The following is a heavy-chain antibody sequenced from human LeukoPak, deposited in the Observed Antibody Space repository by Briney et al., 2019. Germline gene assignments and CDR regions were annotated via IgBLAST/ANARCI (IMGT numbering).Heavy chain of an antibody. V-gene: IGHV1-69-2*01. J-gene: IGHJ4*02. D-gene: IGHD3-9*01. CDR3: AQVLRYLDPPGDY. Sequence: ASVKVSCKVSGYTFTDYYMHWVQQAPGKGLEWMGLVDPEDGETIYAEKFQGRVTITADTSTDTAYMELSSLRSEDTAVYYCAQVLRYLDPPGDYWGQGTLVTVSS. CDR1: GYTFTDYY. CDR2: VDPEDGET.